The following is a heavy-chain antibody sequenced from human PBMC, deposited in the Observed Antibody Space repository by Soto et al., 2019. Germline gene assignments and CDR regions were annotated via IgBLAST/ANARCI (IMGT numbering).Heavy chain of an antibody. Sequence: EVQLVESGGGLVKPGGSLRLSCAASGFTFSSYSMNWVRQAPGEGLEWVSSISASSSYIYYADSVKGRFTISRDNAKNSLYLQMNSLRAEDTAVYYCATAVHYDVLTGYTDWGQGTLVTVSS. J-gene: IGHJ4*02. CDR1: GFTFSSYS. V-gene: IGHV3-21*01. D-gene: IGHD3-9*01. CDR2: ISASSSYI. CDR3: ATAVHYDVLTGYTD.